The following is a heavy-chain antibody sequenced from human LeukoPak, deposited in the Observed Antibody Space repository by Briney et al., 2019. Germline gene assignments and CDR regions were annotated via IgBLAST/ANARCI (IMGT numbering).Heavy chain of an antibody. CDR3: ARQGYGGNPQGAADY. V-gene: IGHV1-18*01. CDR1: GYTFTNYD. D-gene: IGHD4-23*01. J-gene: IGHJ4*02. CDR2: ISTYSGST. Sequence: ASVKVSFKASGYTFTNYDFSWVRQAPGQGLEWMGWISTYSGSTNYAQKLQGRVTMTTDTSTSTAYMELRSLSSDDTAVYYCARQGYGGNPQGAADYWGQGTLVTVSS.